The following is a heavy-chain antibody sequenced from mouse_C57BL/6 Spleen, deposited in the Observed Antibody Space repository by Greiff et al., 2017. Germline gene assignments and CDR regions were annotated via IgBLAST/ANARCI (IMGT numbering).Heavy chain of an antibody. D-gene: IGHD2-3*01. CDR1: GYTFTDYN. CDR2: INPNNGGT. CDR3: ARNGYYPYYFDY. V-gene: IGHV1-22*01. Sequence: EVKLQQSGPELVKPGASVKMSCKASGYTFTDYNMHWVKQSHGKSLEWIGYINPNNGGTSYNQKFKGKATLTVNKSSSTAYMELRSLTSEDSAVYYCARNGYYPYYFDYWGQGTTLTGSS. J-gene: IGHJ2*01.